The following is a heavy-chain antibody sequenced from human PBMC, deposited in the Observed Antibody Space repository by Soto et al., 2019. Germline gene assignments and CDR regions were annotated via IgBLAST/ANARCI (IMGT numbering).Heavy chain of an antibody. CDR3: ASYCSSTSCYERDFDP. J-gene: IGHJ5*02. CDR1: GFTFSSYE. V-gene: IGHV3-48*03. Sequence: GSLRLSCAASGFTFSSYEMNWVRQAPGKGLEWVSYISSSGSTIYYADSVKGRFTISRDNAKNSLYLQMNSLRAEDTAVYYCASYCSSTSCYERDFDPWGQGTLVTVSS. D-gene: IGHD2-2*01. CDR2: ISSSGSTI.